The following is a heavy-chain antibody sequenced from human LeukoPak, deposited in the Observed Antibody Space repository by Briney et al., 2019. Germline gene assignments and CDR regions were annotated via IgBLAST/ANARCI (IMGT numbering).Heavy chain of an antibody. CDR3: ARDRSRGYSYGESDY. D-gene: IGHD5-18*01. V-gene: IGHV1-18*01. CDR1: GYTFTSYG. Sequence: ASVKVSCKASGYTFTSYGISWVRQAPGQGLEWMGWISAYNGNTNYAQKLQGRVTMTTDTSTSTAYMELRSLRSDDTAVYYCARDRSRGYSYGESDYWGQGTLDTVSS. CDR2: ISAYNGNT. J-gene: IGHJ4*02.